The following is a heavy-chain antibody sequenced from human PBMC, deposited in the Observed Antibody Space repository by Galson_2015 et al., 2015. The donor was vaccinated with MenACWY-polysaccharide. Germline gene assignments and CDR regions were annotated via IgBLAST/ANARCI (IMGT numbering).Heavy chain of an antibody. V-gene: IGHV3-7*01. D-gene: IGHD6-13*01. CDR1: GFIFSTYW. Sequence: SLRLSCAASGFIFSTYWMSWVRQAPGKGLEWVANIKEDGSEKNYVDSVKGRFTISRDNAKNSLDLQMNSLRAEDTAVYYCAKESSTWFDAFDIWGQGTMVTVSS. CDR2: IKEDGSEK. J-gene: IGHJ3*02. CDR3: AKESSTWFDAFDI.